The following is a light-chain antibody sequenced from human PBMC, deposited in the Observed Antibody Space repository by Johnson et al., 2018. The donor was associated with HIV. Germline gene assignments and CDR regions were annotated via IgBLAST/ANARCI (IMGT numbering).Light chain of an antibody. Sequence: QSVLTQPPSVSAAPGQKVTISCSGSSSNIGNNYVSWYQQLPGTAPKLLTYENHKRPSGIPDRFSGSQPGISATLAITLLQPGVEADYYCGTWDNSLSASNYVFGTGTKGTVL. J-gene: IGLJ1*01. CDR2: ENH. CDR3: GTWDNSLSASNYV. V-gene: IGLV1-51*02. CDR1: SSNIGNNY.